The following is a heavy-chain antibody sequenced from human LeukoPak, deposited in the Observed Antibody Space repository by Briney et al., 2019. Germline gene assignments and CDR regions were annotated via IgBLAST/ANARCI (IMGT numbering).Heavy chain of an antibody. CDR1: GGSISSSSYY. CDR2: IYYSGST. CDR3: ARHVLAYCSGTSRYFGWFDP. V-gene: IGHV4-39*01. D-gene: IGHD2-2*01. Sequence: SETLSLTCTVSGGSISSSSYYWGWIRQPPGKGLEWIGSIYYSGSTYYNPSLKSRVTISVDTSKNQFSLKLSSVTAADTAVYYCARHVLAYCSGTSRYFGWFDPWGQGTLVTVSS. J-gene: IGHJ5*02.